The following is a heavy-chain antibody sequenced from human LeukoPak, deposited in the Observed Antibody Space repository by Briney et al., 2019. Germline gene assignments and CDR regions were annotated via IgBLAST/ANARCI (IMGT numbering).Heavy chain of an antibody. CDR1: GFPFSNYG. V-gene: IGHV3-30*18. Sequence: GGSLRLSCAASGFPFSNYGMHWVRQAPGKGLEWVAVISSDGIDKYYADSVKGRFTISRDNSKNTLYLQMSSLRAEGTAVYYCAKDKGREGDYWGQGNLVTVSS. J-gene: IGHJ4*02. CDR2: ISSDGIDK. CDR3: AKDKGREGDY.